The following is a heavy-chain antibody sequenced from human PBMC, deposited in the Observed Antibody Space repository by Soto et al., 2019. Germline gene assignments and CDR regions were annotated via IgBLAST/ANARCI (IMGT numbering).Heavy chain of an antibody. CDR3: ARKPRLLEL. CDR2: ISADGRET. J-gene: IGHJ4*02. D-gene: IGHD6-6*01. CDR1: GFTFSYSW. Sequence: EEHLVESGGGSVQPGGSLRLSCAASGFTFSYSWMNWVRQAPGKGLEWVAYISADGRETNHVDSVKGRFTISRDNAKNSLYLQMNSLRVEDTAVYYCARKPRLLELWGQGTLVTVTS. V-gene: IGHV3-7*01.